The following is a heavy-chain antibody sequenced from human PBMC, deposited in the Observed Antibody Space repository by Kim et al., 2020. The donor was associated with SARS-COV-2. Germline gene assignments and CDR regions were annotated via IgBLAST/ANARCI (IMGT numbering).Heavy chain of an antibody. Sequence: GGSLRLSCAASGFTFSSYGMHWVRQAPGKGLEWVAVIWYDGSKKYYVDSVKGRFTISRDNSKNTLYLQMNSLRAEDTAVYYCANMQWLVTSYYYYGIDAWSQGPTVTVSS. D-gene: IGHD6-19*01. CDR2: IWYDGSKK. CDR1: GFTFSSYG. V-gene: IGHV3-30*02. J-gene: IGHJ6*02. CDR3: ANMQWLVTSYYYYGIDA.